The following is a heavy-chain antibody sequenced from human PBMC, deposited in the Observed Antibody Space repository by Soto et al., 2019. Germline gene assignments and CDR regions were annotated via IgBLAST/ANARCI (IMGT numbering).Heavy chain of an antibody. CDR1: GFTFSSYV. D-gene: IGHD1-26*01. V-gene: IGHV3-33*01. CDR2: IWYDGSLE. J-gene: IGHJ5*02. Sequence: QVQLVESGGSVVQPGRSLRLSCAASGFTFSSYVMHWVRQAPGKGLEWVGLIWYDGSLEYYGDSVKGRFTISRDNSKNTLYLQMNNLRDEDTAVYYCATERGEWGGGALDSWGQGTLVTVSS. CDR3: ATERGEWGGGALDS.